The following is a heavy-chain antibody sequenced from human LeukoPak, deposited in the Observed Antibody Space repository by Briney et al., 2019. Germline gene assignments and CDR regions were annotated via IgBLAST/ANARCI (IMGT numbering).Heavy chain of an antibody. V-gene: IGHV3-9*01. CDR2: ISWNSGSI. D-gene: IGHD3-22*01. Sequence: AGRSLRLSCAASGFTFDDYAMHWVRQAPGKGLEWVSGISWNSGSIGYADSVKGRFTISRDNAKNSLYLQMNSMRAEDTALYYCEKDATYYYDSSGYYFDYWGQGTLVTVSS. J-gene: IGHJ4*02. CDR1: GFTFDDYA. CDR3: EKDATYYYDSSGYYFDY.